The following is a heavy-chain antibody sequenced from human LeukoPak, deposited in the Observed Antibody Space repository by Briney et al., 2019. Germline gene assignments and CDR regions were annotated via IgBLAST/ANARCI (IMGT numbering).Heavy chain of an antibody. CDR2: IYHSGNT. Sequence: SETLSLTCAVYGGSFSGYYWSWIRQPPGKGLEWIGTIYHSGNTYYNPSLKSRVTISLDTSRNQFSLKLNSVTAADTAVYYCAKSNGYGLIDIWGQGTMVTVSS. J-gene: IGHJ3*02. CDR3: AKSNGYGLIDI. V-gene: IGHV4-34*01. CDR1: GGSFSGYY. D-gene: IGHD3-22*01.